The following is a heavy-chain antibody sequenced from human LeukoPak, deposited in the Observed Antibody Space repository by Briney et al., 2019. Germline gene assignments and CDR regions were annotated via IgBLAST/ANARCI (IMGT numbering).Heavy chain of an antibody. Sequence: PSETLSLTCTVSGGSISSYYWSWIRQPPGKGLEWIGYIYYSGSTNYNPSLKSRVTTSVDTSKNQFSLKLSSVTAADTAVYYCARGGYSSGWEYFQHWGQGTLVTVSS. D-gene: IGHD6-19*01. V-gene: IGHV4-59*01. J-gene: IGHJ1*01. CDR2: IYYSGST. CDR1: GGSISSYY. CDR3: ARGGYSSGWEYFQH.